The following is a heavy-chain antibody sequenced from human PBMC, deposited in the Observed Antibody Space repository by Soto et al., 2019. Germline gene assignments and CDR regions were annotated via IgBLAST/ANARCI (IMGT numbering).Heavy chain of an antibody. CDR1: GGSISSDTYY. J-gene: IGHJ6*02. V-gene: IGHV4-31*03. CDR2: IYSSGNT. Sequence: SETLSLTCTVSGGSISSDTYYWNWIRQHPGKGLEWIGCIYSSGNTFYKPSLRSRPAISLDTSRNQLSLRLTSVTAADTAVYYCSREHMDSDTYLYGMDVWGQGTMVTVSS. CDR3: SREHMDSDTYLYGMDV. D-gene: IGHD2-15*01.